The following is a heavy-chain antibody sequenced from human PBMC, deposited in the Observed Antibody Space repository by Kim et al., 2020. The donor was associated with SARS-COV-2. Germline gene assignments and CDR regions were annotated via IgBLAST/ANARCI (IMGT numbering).Heavy chain of an antibody. D-gene: IGHD3-16*01. V-gene: IGHV3-72*01. CDR3: TRGPKGSGGLGHISYYYPMDV. Sequence: GGSLRLSCAASGFRFSDHYMDWVRQPPGKGLEWVGRIRNRVNSFSTEYAASVKGRFAISGDDSKNSLYLEMNSLKTEDMAVYYCTRGPKGSGGLGHISYYYPMDVWGQGTTVTVSS. CDR1: GFRFSDHY. J-gene: IGHJ6*02. CDR2: IRNRVNSFST.